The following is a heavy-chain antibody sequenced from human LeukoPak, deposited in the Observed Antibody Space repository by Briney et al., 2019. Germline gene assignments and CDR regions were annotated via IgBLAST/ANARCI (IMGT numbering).Heavy chain of an antibody. J-gene: IGHJ5*02. D-gene: IGHD6-13*01. CDR1: GFTFSSYW. V-gene: IGHV3-7*03. CDR2: IKQDGSEQ. CDR3: AKAREYSSRSGFDP. Sequence: GGSLRLSCAASGFTFSSYWMTWVRQAPGKGLEWVANIKQDGSEQYYAGSVKGRFTISRDNTKNSLFLQMNSLRAEDTAVYYCAKAREYSSRSGFDPWGQGTLVTVSS.